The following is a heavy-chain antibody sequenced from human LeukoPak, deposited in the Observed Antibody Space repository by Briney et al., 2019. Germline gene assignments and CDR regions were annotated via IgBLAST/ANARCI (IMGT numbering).Heavy chain of an antibody. J-gene: IGHJ4*02. CDR3: ARGHDEYGDYYFDY. CDR1: GGSFSGYY. V-gene: IGHV4-34*01. Sequence: SETLSLTCAVYGGSFSGYYWSWLRQPPGKGLEWIGEINHSGSTNYNPSLKSRVTISVDTSKNQFSLKLSSVTAADTAVYYCARGHDEYGDYYFDYWGQGTLVTVSS. D-gene: IGHD4-17*01. CDR2: INHSGST.